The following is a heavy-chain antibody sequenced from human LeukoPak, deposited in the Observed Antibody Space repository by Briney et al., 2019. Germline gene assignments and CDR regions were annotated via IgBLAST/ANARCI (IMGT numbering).Heavy chain of an antibody. J-gene: IGHJ4*02. D-gene: IGHD3-3*01. CDR3: ARGADFWSGYNFDY. CDR1: GGSISSGSYY. CDR2: IYTSGST. V-gene: IGHV4-61*02. Sequence: PSQTLSLTCTVSGGSISSGSYYWSWTRQPAGKGLEWIGRIYTSGSTNYNPSLKSRVTISVDTSKNQFSLKLSSVTAADTAVYYCARGADFWSGYNFDYWGQGTLVTVSS.